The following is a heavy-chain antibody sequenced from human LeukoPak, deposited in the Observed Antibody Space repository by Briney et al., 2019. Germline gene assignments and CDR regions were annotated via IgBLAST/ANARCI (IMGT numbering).Heavy chain of an antibody. V-gene: IGHV4-4*02. CDR2: IYHSRST. CDR1: GGSISSSNW. CDR3: ARVNSGSYSYYFDY. D-gene: IGHD1-26*01. J-gene: IGHJ4*02. Sequence: PSGTLSLTCAVSGGSISSSNWWSWVRQPPGKGLEWIGEIYHSRSTNYNPSLKSRVTISVDKSKNQFSLKLSSVTAADTAVYYCARVNSGSYSYYFDYWGQGTLVTVSS.